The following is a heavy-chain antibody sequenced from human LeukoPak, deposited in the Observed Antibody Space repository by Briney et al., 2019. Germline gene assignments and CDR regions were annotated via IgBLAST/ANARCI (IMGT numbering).Heavy chain of an antibody. J-gene: IGHJ6*02. CDR2: IYSGGST. V-gene: IGHV3-53*01. CDR3: ARARGYCTNGVCRPPKYGMDV. D-gene: IGHD2-8*01. Sequence: GGSLRLSCAASGFTFSSYAMSWVRQAPGKGLEWVSVIYSGGSTYYADSVKGRFTISRDNSKNTLYLQMNSLRAEDTAVYYCARARGYCTNGVCRPPKYGMDVWGQGTTVTVSS. CDR1: GFTFSSYA.